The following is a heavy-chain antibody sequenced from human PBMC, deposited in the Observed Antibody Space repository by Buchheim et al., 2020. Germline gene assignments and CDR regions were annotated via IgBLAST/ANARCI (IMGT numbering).Heavy chain of an antibody. Sequence: QVQLVQSGAEVKEPGASVKVSCKASGYTFTSYYMHWVRQAPGQGLEWMGVMNPSAGSTTYAQKFQGRLTMTRDTSTTTVYMEVGSLRVEDTAVYFCARAASSGRRFDYWGQGT. CDR1: GYTFTSYY. J-gene: IGHJ4*02. CDR2: MNPSAGST. CDR3: ARAASSGRRFDY. D-gene: IGHD1-26*01. V-gene: IGHV1-46*01.